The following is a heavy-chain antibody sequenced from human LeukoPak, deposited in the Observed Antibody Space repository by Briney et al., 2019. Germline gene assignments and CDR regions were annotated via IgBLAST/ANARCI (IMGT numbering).Heavy chain of an antibody. CDR2: ISSSSSYI. D-gene: IGHD2-2*01. Sequence: GGSLRLSCAASGFTFSSYSMNWVRQAPGKGLEWVSSISSSSSYIYYADSVKGRFTISRDNAKSSLYLQMNSLRAEDTAVYYCARDETSLNAFDIWGQGTMVTVS. CDR1: GFTFSSYS. V-gene: IGHV3-21*01. J-gene: IGHJ3*02. CDR3: ARDETSLNAFDI.